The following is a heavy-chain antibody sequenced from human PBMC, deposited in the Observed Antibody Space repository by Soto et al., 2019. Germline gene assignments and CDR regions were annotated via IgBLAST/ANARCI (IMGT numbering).Heavy chain of an antibody. D-gene: IGHD3-16*01. V-gene: IGHV1-8*01. CDR3: AREITAYWYFDL. J-gene: IGHJ2*01. CDR1: GYTFTSYD. Sequence: QVQLVQSGAEVKKPGASVKVSCKASGYTFTSYDINWVRQATGQGLEWMGWMNPNSGNTGYAQKFPGRVTMTRNTSISTAYMELSSRRSEDTAVYYCAREITAYWYFDLWGRGTLVTVSS. CDR2: MNPNSGNT.